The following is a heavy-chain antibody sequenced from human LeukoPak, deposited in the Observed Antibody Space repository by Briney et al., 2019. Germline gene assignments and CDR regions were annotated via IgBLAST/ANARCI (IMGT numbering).Heavy chain of an antibody. CDR2: ISGGGDDT. V-gene: IGHV3-23*01. CDR3: ARDKRADEGSKFDY. CDR1: GFIFSSSA. J-gene: IGHJ4*02. Sequence: GGSLRLSCAVSGFIFSSSAMSWVRQAPGKGLEWVSAISGGGDDTSYADSARGRFTVSRDNSKNTLYLQMNSLRAEDTAVYYCARDKRADEGSKFDYWGQGTLVTVSS. D-gene: IGHD1-26*01.